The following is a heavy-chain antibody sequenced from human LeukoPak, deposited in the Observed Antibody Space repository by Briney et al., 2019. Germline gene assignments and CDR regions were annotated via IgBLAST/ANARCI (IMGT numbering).Heavy chain of an antibody. CDR1: GFTFSDYY. CDR2: ISDTSTYI. CDR3: ARDPDRYSSGWYFDP. Sequence: GSLRLSCAASGFTFSDYYMSWIRQAPGKGLEWVSTISDTSTYIYYADSVKGRFTISRDNAKNSLYLQMNSLRAEDTAVYYCARDPDRYSSGWYFDPWGQGTLVTVSS. D-gene: IGHD6-19*01. V-gene: IGHV3-11*06. J-gene: IGHJ5*02.